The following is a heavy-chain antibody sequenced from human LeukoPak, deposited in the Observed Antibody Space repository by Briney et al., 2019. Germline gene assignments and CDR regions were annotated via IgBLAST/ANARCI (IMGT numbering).Heavy chain of an antibody. J-gene: IGHJ3*02. V-gene: IGHV3-23*01. CDR1: GFTFSSYA. CDR2: ISGSGGST. CDR3: AKDPTVDDAFDI. Sequence: GGSLRLSCAASGFTFSSYAMSWVRQAPGKGLEWVSAISGSGGSTYYADSVKGRFTISRDSSKNTLYLQMNSLRAEDTAVYYCAKDPTVDDAFDIWSQGTMVTVSS. D-gene: IGHD4-23*01.